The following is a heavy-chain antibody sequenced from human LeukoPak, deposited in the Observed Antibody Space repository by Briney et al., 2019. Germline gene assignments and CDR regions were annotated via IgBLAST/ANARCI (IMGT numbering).Heavy chain of an antibody. Sequence: GASVKVSCKASGYTFTSYGISWVRQAPGQGLEWMGWINPNSGGTNYAQKFQGRVTMTRDTSISTAYMELSRLRSDDTAVYYCARDSGSYYWERTNFDYWGQGTLVTVSS. CDR1: GYTFTSYG. V-gene: IGHV1-2*02. CDR2: INPNSGGT. J-gene: IGHJ4*02. CDR3: ARDSGSYYWERTNFDY. D-gene: IGHD1-26*01.